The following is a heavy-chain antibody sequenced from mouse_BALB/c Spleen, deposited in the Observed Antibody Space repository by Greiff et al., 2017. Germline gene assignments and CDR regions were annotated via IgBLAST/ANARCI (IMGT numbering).Heavy chain of an antibody. Sequence: VQLQQPGAELVKPGTSVKLSCKASGYNFTSYWINWVKLRPGQGLEWIGDIYPGSGSTNYNEKFKSKATLTVDTSSSTAYMKHSSLAYEDSALYYCAISYYYSSSYYFDYWGQGTTLTVSS. CDR1: GYNFTSYW. V-gene: IGHV1-55*01. CDR2: IYPGSGST. CDR3: AISYYYSSSYYFDY. J-gene: IGHJ2*01. D-gene: IGHD1-1*01.